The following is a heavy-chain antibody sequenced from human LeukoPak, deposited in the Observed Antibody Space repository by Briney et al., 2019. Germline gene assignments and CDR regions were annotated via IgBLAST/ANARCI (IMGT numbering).Heavy chain of an antibody. V-gene: IGHV1-69*04. J-gene: IGHJ6*03. D-gene: IGHD4-23*01. CDR3: ARGKVKTAYYYYYMDV. CDR1: GGTFSSYA. Sequence: SVKVSCKASGGTFSSYAISWVRQAPGQGLEWMGRIIPILGIANYAQKLQGRVTMTTDTSTSTAYMELRSLRSDDTAVYYCARGKVKTAYYYYYMDVWGKGTTVTVSS. CDR2: IIPILGIA.